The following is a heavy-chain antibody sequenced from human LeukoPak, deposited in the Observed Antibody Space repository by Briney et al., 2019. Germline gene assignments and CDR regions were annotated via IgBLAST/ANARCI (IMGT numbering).Heavy chain of an antibody. V-gene: IGHV4-39*07. CDR3: ARVSDSRAVGPFDY. J-gene: IGHJ4*02. Sequence: SETLSLTCTVSGGSTSSNSYYWGWIRQSPGKGLEWIANIYYTGSTYYNPSLKSRITISVDASKSQFSLELSSVTAADTAIYYCARVSDSRAVGPFDYWGQGTLVTVSS. D-gene: IGHD3-10*01. CDR2: IYYTGST. CDR1: GGSTSSNSYY.